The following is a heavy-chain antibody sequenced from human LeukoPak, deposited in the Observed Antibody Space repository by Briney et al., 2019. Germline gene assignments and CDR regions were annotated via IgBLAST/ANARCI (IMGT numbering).Heavy chain of an antibody. CDR2: INPNSGGT. Sequence: ASVKVSCKASGYTFTGYYMHWVRQAPGQGLEWMGWINPNSGGTNYAQKFQGRVTISVDTSKNQFSLKLSSVTAADTAVYYCARVRSIAVARRENWFDPWGQGTLVTVSS. J-gene: IGHJ5*02. CDR3: ARVRSIAVARRENWFDP. D-gene: IGHD6-19*01. CDR1: GYTFTGYY. V-gene: IGHV1-2*02.